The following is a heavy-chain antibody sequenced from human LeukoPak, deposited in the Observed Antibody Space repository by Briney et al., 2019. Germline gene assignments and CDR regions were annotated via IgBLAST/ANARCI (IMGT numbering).Heavy chain of an antibody. Sequence: ASVKVSCKASGYTFTRCDINRVRRATGQGHEVRGCRNHNGGNGSYEQKFQGRVTMTRNTSISTAYMELRSLRSEDTAVYHCARVDTNDYGDYDFDYWGQGTLSPSP. CDR3: ARVDTNDYGDYDFDY. CDR2: RNHNGGNG. D-gene: IGHD4-17*01. V-gene: IGHV1-8*01. J-gene: IGHJ4*02. CDR1: GYTFTRCD.